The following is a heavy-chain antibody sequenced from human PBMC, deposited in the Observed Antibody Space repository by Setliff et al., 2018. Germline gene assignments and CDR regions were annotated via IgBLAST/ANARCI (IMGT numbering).Heavy chain of an antibody. J-gene: IGHJ2*01. Sequence: GESLKISCKASGYIFTNYWIGWVRQMPGKGLEWMGVIYPGDSDTRYSPSVQGQFTISADKSISTAYLQWSSLKASDTAFYYCARRRRFDSGGPRSPWYFDLWGRGTLVTVSS. CDR1: GYIFTNYW. CDR3: ARRRRFDSGGPRSPWYFDL. D-gene: IGHD3-22*01. V-gene: IGHV5-51*01. CDR2: IYPGDSDT.